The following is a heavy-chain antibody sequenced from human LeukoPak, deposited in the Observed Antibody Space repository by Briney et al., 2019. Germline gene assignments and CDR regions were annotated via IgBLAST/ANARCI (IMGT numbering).Heavy chain of an antibody. CDR3: ASYDSSGYYAA. CDR2: ISYDGSNK. D-gene: IGHD3-22*01. V-gene: IGHV3-30-3*01. CDR1: GFTFSSYA. J-gene: IGHJ4*02. Sequence: GRSLRLSCAASGFTFSSYAMHWVRPAPGKGLEWVAVISYDGSNKYYADSVKGRFTISRDNSKNTLYLQMNSLRAEDTAVYYCASYDSSGYYAAWGQGTLVTVSS.